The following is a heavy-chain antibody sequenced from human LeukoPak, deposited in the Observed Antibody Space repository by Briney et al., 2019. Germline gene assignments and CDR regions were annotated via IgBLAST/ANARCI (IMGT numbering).Heavy chain of an antibody. V-gene: IGHV3-21*01. CDR2: ISSSSSYI. J-gene: IGHJ6*02. Sequence: GGSLRLSCAASVFTFSSYSMNWVRQAPGKGLEWVPSISSSSSYIYYADSVKGRFTISRDNAKNSLYLQMNSLRAEDTAVYYCAGEPPWSKTYYCYGMDVWGQGTTVTVSS. CDR3: AGEPPWSKTYYCYGMDV. D-gene: IGHD1-26*01. CDR1: VFTFSSYS.